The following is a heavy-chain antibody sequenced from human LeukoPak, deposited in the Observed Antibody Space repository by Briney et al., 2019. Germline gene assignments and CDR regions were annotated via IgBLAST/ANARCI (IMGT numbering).Heavy chain of an antibody. CDR3: ASVDPTIDAFDI. D-gene: IGHD3-9*01. J-gene: IGHJ3*02. CDR2: INRSGST. CDR1: GGSFSGYY. V-gene: IGHV4-34*01. Sequence: PSETLSLTCAVYGGSFSGYYWSWIRQPPGKGLEWIGEINRSGSTNYNPSLKSRVTISVDTSKNQFSLKLSSVTAADTAVYYCASVDPTIDAFDIWGQGTMVTVPS.